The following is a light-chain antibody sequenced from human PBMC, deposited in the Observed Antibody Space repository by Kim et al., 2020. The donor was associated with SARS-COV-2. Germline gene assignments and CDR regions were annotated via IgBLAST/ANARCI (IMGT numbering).Light chain of an antibody. V-gene: IGKV1-33*01. CDR3: QQYVRALT. Sequence: IQMTQSPSSLSASVGDVVTISCQASEDINDHLNWYRQMPGKAPKLLISDASNLQTGVPSRFRGSGSGTHFSFSINNLQPEDFATYYCQQYVRALTFGGGTKVDIK. J-gene: IGKJ4*01. CDR1: EDINDH. CDR2: DAS.